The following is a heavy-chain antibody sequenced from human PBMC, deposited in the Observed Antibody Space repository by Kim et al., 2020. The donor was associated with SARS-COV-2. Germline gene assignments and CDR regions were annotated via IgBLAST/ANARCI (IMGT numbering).Heavy chain of an antibody. J-gene: IGHJ4*02. D-gene: IGHD3-22*01. V-gene: IGHV3-21*01. CDR3: ARTLVRSSGLSDY. Sequence: SADSVKGRFTTSRDNAKNSLYLQMNSLRAEDTAVYYCARTLVRSSGLSDYWVQGTLVTVSS.